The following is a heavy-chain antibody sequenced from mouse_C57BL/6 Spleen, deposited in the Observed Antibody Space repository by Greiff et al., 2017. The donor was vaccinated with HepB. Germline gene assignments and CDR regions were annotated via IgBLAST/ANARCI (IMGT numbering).Heavy chain of an antibody. V-gene: IGHV5-17*01. D-gene: IGHD1-1*01. Sequence: EVMLVESGGGLVKPGGSLKLSCAASGFTFSDYEMHWVRQAPEKGLEWVAYISSGSSTIYYADTVKGRFTISRDNAKNTLFLQMTSLRSEDTAMYYCASLYYYGSRNAMDYWGQGTSVTVSS. J-gene: IGHJ4*01. CDR2: ISSGSSTI. CDR1: GFTFSDYE. CDR3: ASLYYYGSRNAMDY.